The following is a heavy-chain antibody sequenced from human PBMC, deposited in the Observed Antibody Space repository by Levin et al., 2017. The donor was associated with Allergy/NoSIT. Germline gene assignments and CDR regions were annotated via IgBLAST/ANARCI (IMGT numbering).Heavy chain of an antibody. J-gene: IGHJ5*02. CDR3: TRDRAGAES. CDR1: GGAITTDNYS. Sequence: SETLSLTCAVSGGAITTDNYSWSWIRQPPGKGLEWIGYIFRSQTYYNPSLKSRVTISLDTSRNQFSLKVNSATAADTAVYYCTRDRAGAESWGQGTLIAVSS. CDR2: IFRSQT. V-gene: IGHV4-30-2*01. D-gene: IGHD4/OR15-4a*01.